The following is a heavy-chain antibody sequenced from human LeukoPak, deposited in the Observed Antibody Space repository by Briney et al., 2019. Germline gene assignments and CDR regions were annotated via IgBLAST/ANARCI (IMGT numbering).Heavy chain of an antibody. Sequence: GGSLRLSCAPSGFTFSTYWMSWVRQAPGKGLEWVANIKQDGSEKYYVDSVKGRFTISRDNAKNSLYLQMNSLRAEDTAVYYCASGRYFDWLLVCWGQGTLVTVSS. V-gene: IGHV3-7*01. CDR2: IKQDGSEK. CDR3: ASGRYFDWLLVC. D-gene: IGHD3-9*01. J-gene: IGHJ4*02. CDR1: GFTFSTYW.